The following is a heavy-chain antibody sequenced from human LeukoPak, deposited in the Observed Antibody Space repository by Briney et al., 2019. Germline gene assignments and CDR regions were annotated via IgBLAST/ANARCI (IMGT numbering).Heavy chain of an antibody. CDR2: INHSGST. Sequence: SETLSLTCAVYGGSFSGYYWSWIRQPPGKGLEWIGEINHSGSTNYNPSLKSRVTISVDTSKNQFSLTLTSVTAADTAVYYCARIDTSRGVIARFDSWGQGVLVTVSS. CDR1: GGSFSGYY. V-gene: IGHV4-34*01. CDR3: ARIDTSRGVIARFDS. D-gene: IGHD3-16*02. J-gene: IGHJ4*02.